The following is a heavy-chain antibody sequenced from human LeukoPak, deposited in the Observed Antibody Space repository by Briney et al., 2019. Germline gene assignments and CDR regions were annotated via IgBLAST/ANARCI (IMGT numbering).Heavy chain of an antibody. V-gene: IGHV3-30*03. CDR2: ISYDGSKK. D-gene: IGHD5-18*01. CDR3: ARANGQLWTTPDY. CDR1: GFTFSSYG. J-gene: IGHJ4*02. Sequence: GGSLRLCCAASGFTFSSYGMHWVRQPQGEGLEWVAVISYDGSKKSSAESVKGRFTISRDNSKNTLYLQMNSLRPEDTAVYFCARANGQLWTTPDYWGQGTLVTISS.